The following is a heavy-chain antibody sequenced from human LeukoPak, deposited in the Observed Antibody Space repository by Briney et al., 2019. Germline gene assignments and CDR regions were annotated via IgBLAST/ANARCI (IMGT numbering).Heavy chain of an antibody. J-gene: IGHJ4*02. CDR2: ISASSTSI. CDR1: GFTFSSYN. CDR3: VRDNLENQWLERSY. V-gene: IGHV3-48*01. D-gene: IGHD6-19*01. Sequence: PGGSLRLSCAASGFTFSSYNMNWVRQAPGKGLEWVSQISASSTSINYADSVKGRFTISRDNAKNSLYLQMNSLRAEDTAIYYCVRDNLENQWLERSYWGQGTLVTVSS.